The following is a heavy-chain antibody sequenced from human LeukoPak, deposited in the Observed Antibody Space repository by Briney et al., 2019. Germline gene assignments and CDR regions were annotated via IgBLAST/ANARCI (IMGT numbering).Heavy chain of an antibody. J-gene: IGHJ5*02. CDR2: IYHSGSA. D-gene: IGHD2-2*01. V-gene: IGHV4-38-2*02. CDR1: GYSISSGYQ. CDR3: ARDPRWLTPDCTSTSCYENYFDP. Sequence: SETLSLTCGVSGYSISSGYQWAWIRQSPGKGLEWIGSIYHSGSAHYNPSLKSRVTISVETSKNQFSLNMYSVTAADTAVYYCARDPRWLTPDCTSTSCYENYFDPWGQGTLFTVSS.